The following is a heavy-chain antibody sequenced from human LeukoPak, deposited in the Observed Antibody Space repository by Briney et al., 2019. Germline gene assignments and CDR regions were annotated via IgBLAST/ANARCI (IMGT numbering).Heavy chain of an antibody. J-gene: IGHJ4*02. CDR3: ARDPDSSGYYSLYFDY. CDR1: GFTFSSYA. CDR2: ISYDGSNK. D-gene: IGHD3-22*01. Sequence: GRSLRLSCAASGFTFSSYAMHWVRQAPGKGLEWVAVISYDGSNKYYADSVKGRFTIPRDNSKNTLYLQMNSLRAEDTAVYYCARDPDSSGYYSLYFDYWGQGTLVTVSS. V-gene: IGHV3-30-3*01.